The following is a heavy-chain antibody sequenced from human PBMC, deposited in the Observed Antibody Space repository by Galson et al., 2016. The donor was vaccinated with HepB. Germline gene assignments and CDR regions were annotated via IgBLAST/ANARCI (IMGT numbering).Heavy chain of an antibody. J-gene: IGHJ3*02. V-gene: IGHV1-2*06. CDR1: GYTFTCYF. CDR3: VRTYCSTTRCYPDAFDI. Sequence: SVKVSCKASGYTFTCYFMHWVRQAPGQGLEWLGRINPSNGDTKYAQKFQGRVTVSRDTSTSTAYMELSRLRSDDTAVYYCVRTYCSTTRCYPDAFDIWGQGTAVTVSS. D-gene: IGHD2-2*01. CDR2: INPSNGDT.